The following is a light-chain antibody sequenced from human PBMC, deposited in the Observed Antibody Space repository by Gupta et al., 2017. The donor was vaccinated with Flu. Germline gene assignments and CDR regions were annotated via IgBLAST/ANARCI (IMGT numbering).Light chain of an antibody. CDR3: QQYGSSPRT. Sequence: EIVLTQSPGTLSSSPAARATLSCRAGQSVSSSYLAWYQQKPGQAPRLLIYGASSRATGIPDRFSGSGSGTDFTLTISRLEPDDFAVYYCQQYGSSPRTFGQGTKVEIK. V-gene: IGKV3-20*01. J-gene: IGKJ1*01. CDR1: QSVSSSY. CDR2: GAS.